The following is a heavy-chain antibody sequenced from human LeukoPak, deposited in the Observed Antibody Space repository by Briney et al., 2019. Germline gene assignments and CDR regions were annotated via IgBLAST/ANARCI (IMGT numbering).Heavy chain of an antibody. V-gene: IGHV3-30*03. CDR1: GFTFSSYG. CDR3: SRDGSGSSWSAFDI. J-gene: IGHJ3*02. Sequence: GGSLRLSCAASGFTFSSYGMHWVRQAPGKGLEWVAVISHDGSNKYYVDSVKGRFTISRDNSKNTLYLQMNSLRAEDTAVYYCSRDGSGSSWSAFDIWGQGTRVTVSS. CDR2: ISHDGSNK. D-gene: IGHD6-13*01.